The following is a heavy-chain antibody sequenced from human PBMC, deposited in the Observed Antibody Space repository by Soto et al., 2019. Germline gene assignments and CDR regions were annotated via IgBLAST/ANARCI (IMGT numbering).Heavy chain of an antibody. D-gene: IGHD1-26*01. CDR2: INHSGST. J-gene: IGHJ4*02. CDR1: GGSFSGYY. CDR3: ARSLGKPVGTDY. Sequence: SETLSLTCAVYGGSFSGYYWSWIRQPPGKGLEWIGEINHSGSTNYNPSLKSRVTISVDTSKNQFSLKLSSVTAADTAVYYCARSLGKPVGTDYWGQGTLVTVSS. V-gene: IGHV4-34*01.